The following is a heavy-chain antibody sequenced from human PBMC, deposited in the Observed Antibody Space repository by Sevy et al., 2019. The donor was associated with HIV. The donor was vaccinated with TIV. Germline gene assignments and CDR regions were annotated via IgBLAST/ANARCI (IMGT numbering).Heavy chain of an antibody. Sequence: ASVKVSCKASGYTFTGYYMHWVRQAPGQGLEWMGRINPNSGGTNYAQKFQGRVTMTRDTSISTAYMGLSRLRSDDTAVYYCARPNGGPTYYYDSSGYYPLHDAFDIWGQGTMVTVSS. D-gene: IGHD3-22*01. CDR1: GYTFTGYY. J-gene: IGHJ3*02. V-gene: IGHV1-2*06. CDR2: INPNSGGT. CDR3: ARPNGGPTYYYDSSGYYPLHDAFDI.